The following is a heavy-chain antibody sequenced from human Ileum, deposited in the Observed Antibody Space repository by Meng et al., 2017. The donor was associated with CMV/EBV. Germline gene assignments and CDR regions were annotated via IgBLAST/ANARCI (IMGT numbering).Heavy chain of an antibody. J-gene: IGHJ4*02. V-gene: IGHV3-7*01. D-gene: IGHD2-15*01. CDR1: GFTLSNYW. CDR2: MNRDGSDR. Sequence: GGSLRLSCSVSGFTLSNYWMDWVRQAPGKGLEWVANMNRDGSDRNYVDSVKGRFTISRDSAKNSLYLDLNSLRAEDTAVYYCAREAFCSGGSCYSTNLLYYFDYWGQGTLVTVSS. CDR3: AREAFCSGGSCYSTNLLYYFDY.